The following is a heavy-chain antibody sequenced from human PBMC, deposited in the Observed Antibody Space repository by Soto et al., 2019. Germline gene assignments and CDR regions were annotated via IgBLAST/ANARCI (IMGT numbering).Heavy chain of an antibody. CDR2: ITGNAANT. CDR3: AKAARDCGGDCYSSYFDS. Sequence: GGSLRLAFAPSRFPFGGYAMSCVRHAPGKGLEWVSGITGNAANTVYADSVKGRFTISRDNSKNALYLQLNSLRAEDTAVYFCAKAARDCGGDCYSSYFDSWGQGAMVTVSS. J-gene: IGHJ4*02. D-gene: IGHD2-21*02. CDR1: RFPFGGYA. V-gene: IGHV3-23*01.